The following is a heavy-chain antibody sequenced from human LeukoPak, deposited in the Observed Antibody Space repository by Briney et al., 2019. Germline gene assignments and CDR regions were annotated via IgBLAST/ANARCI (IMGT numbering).Heavy chain of an antibody. J-gene: IGHJ5*02. Sequence: ASVKVSCKASGYTFTSYGISWVRQAPGQGLECMGWISAYNGNTNYAQKLQGRVTMTTDTSTSTAYMELRSLRSDDTAVYYCARAATDPGGNNWFDPWGQGTLVTVSS. V-gene: IGHV1-18*01. CDR3: ARAATDPGGNNWFDP. CDR2: ISAYNGNT. CDR1: GYTFTSYG. D-gene: IGHD4-17*01.